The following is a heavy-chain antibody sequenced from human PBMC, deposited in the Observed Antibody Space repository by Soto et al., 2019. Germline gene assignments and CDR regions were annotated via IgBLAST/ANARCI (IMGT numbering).Heavy chain of an antibody. Sequence: SETLSLTCSVSGASISTYYWTWIRQTPGKGLEWIGYIYLGGSINYNPSFKSRVIISVDTSKNHFSVKLSSVTAADTAVYYCARARLSSGWPDYWGQGTLVTVS. CDR1: GASISTYY. D-gene: IGHD6-19*01. CDR2: IYLGGSI. J-gene: IGHJ4*02. CDR3: ARARLSSGWPDY. V-gene: IGHV4-59*01.